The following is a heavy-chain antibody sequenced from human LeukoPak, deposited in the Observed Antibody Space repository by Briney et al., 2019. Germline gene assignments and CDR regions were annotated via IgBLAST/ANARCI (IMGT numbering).Heavy chain of an antibody. J-gene: IGHJ4*02. Sequence: PGGSLRLSCAASGFTFSSYATSWVRQAPGKGLEWVSAISGSGGSTYYADSVKGRFTISRDNSKNTLYLQMNSLRAEDTAVYYCAKHDSSGYYYFDYWGQGTLVTVSS. CDR3: AKHDSSGYYYFDY. CDR2: ISGSGGST. CDR1: GFTFSSYA. D-gene: IGHD3-22*01. V-gene: IGHV3-23*01.